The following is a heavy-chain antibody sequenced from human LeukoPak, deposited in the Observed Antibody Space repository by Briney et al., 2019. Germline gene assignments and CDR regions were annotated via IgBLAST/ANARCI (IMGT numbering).Heavy chain of an antibody. CDR1: GFTFSSYA. CDR2: ISGSGGST. V-gene: IGHV3-23*01. J-gene: IGHJ4*02. D-gene: IGHD5-12*01. CDR3: AKEEVATRYNYFDY. Sequence: PGGSLGLSCAASGFTFSSYAMSWARQAPGKGLEWVSAISGSGGSTYYADSVKGRFTISRDNSKNTLYLQMNSLRAEDTAVYYCAKEEVATRYNYFDYWGQGTLVTVSS.